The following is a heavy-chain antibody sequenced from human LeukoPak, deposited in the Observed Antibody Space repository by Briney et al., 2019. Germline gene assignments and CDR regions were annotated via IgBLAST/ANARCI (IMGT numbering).Heavy chain of an antibody. CDR1: GFTFRSYW. Sequence: GGSLRLSCAASGFTFRSYWMTWVRQSPGKGLEWVANIKQDGSETYYADSVKGRFTISRDNAKRSLYLQMNSLRAEDTAVYYCARDGELGSPADAFDIWGQGTMVTVSS. V-gene: IGHV3-7*01. CDR3: ARDGELGSPADAFDI. J-gene: IGHJ3*02. D-gene: IGHD1-26*01. CDR2: IKQDGSET.